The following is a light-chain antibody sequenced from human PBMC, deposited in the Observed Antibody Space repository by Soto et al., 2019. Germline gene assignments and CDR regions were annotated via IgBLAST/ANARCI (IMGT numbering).Light chain of an antibody. J-gene: IGLJ1*01. CDR3: SSYKSSISYV. CDR2: DVS. Sequence: QSALTQPASVSGSPGQSITISCTGTSSDVGGYNYVSWYQSHPGEAPKLIIYDVSNRPSGVSDRFSGSKSGNTASLTISGLQAEDEADYYCSSYKSSISYVFGTGTKLTVL. V-gene: IGLV2-14*03. CDR1: SSDVGGYNY.